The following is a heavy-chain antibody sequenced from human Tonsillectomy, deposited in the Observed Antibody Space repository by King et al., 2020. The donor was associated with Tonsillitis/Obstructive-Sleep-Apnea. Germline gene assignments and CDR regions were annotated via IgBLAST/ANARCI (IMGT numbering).Heavy chain of an antibody. Sequence: VQLQESGPGLVKPSETLSLTCTVSGGSISGTNYYWGWIRQPPGKGLEWIGSIYYTGSTYYNPSLESRVTIFVDTSKNQFSLKLSSVAATDTAVYYCAGHGGSGWYGGWFDPCGQGTLVTVSS. CDR3: AGHGGSGWYGGWFDP. CDR1: GGSISGTNYY. D-gene: IGHD6-19*01. V-gene: IGHV4-39*01. J-gene: IGHJ5*02. CDR2: IYYTGST.